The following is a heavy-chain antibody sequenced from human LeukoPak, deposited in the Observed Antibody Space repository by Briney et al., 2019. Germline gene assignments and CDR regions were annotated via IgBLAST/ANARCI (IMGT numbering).Heavy chain of an antibody. CDR3: ARDLGWERPDY. V-gene: IGHV1-18*01. Sequence: AAVKVSCKASVYTFTSYGISWVRQAPGQGGEWVGWISAYKGNTNYAHKRRGRVTMTTDTATSTADMELRSLRSDDTAVYYRARDLGWERPDYWGQGTLVTVSS. CDR1: VYTFTSYG. J-gene: IGHJ4*02. D-gene: IGHD1-26*01. CDR2: ISAYKGNT.